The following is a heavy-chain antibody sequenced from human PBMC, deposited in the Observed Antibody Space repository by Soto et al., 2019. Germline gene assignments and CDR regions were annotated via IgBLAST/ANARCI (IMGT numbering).Heavy chain of an antibody. D-gene: IGHD2-21*01. Sequence: PVGSLRLSCAASGFTFSSYSMSWVRQAPGKGLEWVSSISSSSSYIYYADSVKGRFTISRDNAKNSLYLQMNSLRAEDTAVYYCARDDQNSMLDAFDIWGQGTLVTVSS. CDR2: ISSSSSYI. CDR3: ARDDQNSMLDAFDI. V-gene: IGHV3-21*01. CDR1: GFTFSSYS. J-gene: IGHJ3*02.